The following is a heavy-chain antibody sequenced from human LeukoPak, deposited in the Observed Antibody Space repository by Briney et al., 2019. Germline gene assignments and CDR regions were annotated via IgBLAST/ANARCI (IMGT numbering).Heavy chain of an antibody. V-gene: IGHV1-8*03. CDR3: ARGLLPPAAGFTYYYYYYMDV. J-gene: IGHJ6*03. CDR1: GYTFTSYD. Sequence: ASVKVSCKASGYTFTSYDINWVRQATGQGLEWMGWMNPNSGNTGHAHKFQGRVTITRNTSISTAYMELSSLRSEDTAVYYCARGLLPPAAGFTYYYYYYMDVWGKGTTVTISS. D-gene: IGHD6-13*01. CDR2: MNPNSGNT.